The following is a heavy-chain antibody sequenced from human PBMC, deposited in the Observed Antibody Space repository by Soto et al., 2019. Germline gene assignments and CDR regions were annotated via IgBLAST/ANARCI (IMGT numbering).Heavy chain of an antibody. J-gene: IGHJ4*02. D-gene: IGHD3-16*01. Sequence: ESGGGLVQPGGSLRLSCPASGFTFSSYWMSWVRQAPGKGLGWVANIKEDGSGKYYVDSVKGRFSISRDNARNSLYLQMNSLRVEDTAVYYCVRVGRLGGYWGQGALVTVSS. V-gene: IGHV3-7*03. CDR1: GFTFSSYW. CDR2: IKEDGSGK. CDR3: VRVGRLGGY.